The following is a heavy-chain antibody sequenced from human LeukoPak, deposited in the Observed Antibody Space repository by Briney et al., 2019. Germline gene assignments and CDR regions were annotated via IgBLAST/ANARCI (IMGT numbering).Heavy chain of an antibody. D-gene: IGHD5-18*01. CDR1: GYTFTSFD. CDR3: ATPTMRGPSYGYVRLLN. V-gene: IGHV1-8*03. Sequence: ASVKVSCKASGYTFTSFDFNWVRQATGQGPEWMGWMNPSSGDTGYAQKFQGRVTFTRDTSTNTAYMELSSLTSEDTAVYYCATPTMRGPSYGYVRLLNWGQGSLVTVSS. J-gene: IGHJ4*02. CDR2: MNPSSGDT.